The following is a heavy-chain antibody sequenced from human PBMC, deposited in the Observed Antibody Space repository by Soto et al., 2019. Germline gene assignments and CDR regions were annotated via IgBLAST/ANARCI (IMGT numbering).Heavy chain of an antibody. D-gene: IGHD3-16*02. CDR1: GFTFTNYG. V-gene: IGHV3-30*03. CDR2: ISYDESSK. J-gene: IGHJ1*01. CDR3: ARVSQSFIEYFQH. Sequence: GGSLRLSCAASGFTFTNYGMHWVRQAPGKGLEWVAVISYDESSKYYADSVKGRFTISRDTSTNTLSLQMNSLRVEDTAVYYCARVSQSFIEYFQHWGPGTLVTVSS.